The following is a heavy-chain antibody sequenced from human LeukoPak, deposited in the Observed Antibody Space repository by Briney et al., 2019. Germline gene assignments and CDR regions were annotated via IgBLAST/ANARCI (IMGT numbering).Heavy chain of an antibody. J-gene: IGHJ5*02. V-gene: IGHV4-4*07. CDR1: GGSISSYY. D-gene: IGHD2-21*02. CDR3: ARDLAYCGGDCPFNWFDH. Sequence: SETLSLTCTVSGGSISSYYWSWIRQPAGKGLEWVGRIYTSGSTNYNPSLKSRVTISVDKSKNQFSLKLSSVAAADTAVYYCARDLAYCGGDCPFNWFDHWAQGTLVTVSS. CDR2: IYTSGST.